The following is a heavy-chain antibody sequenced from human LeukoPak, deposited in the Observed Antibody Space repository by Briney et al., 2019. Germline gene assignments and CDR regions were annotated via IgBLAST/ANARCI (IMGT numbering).Heavy chain of an antibody. D-gene: IGHD4-17*01. Sequence: PSETLSLTCTVSGGSISSSSYYWGWIRQPPGKGLEWIGSIYYSGSTYYNPSLKSRVTISVDTSKNQFSLKLTSVTAADTAVYYCAREIAVTLDYWGQGTLVTVSS. CDR1: GGSISSSSYY. V-gene: IGHV4-39*07. CDR3: AREIAVTLDY. J-gene: IGHJ4*02. CDR2: IYYSGST.